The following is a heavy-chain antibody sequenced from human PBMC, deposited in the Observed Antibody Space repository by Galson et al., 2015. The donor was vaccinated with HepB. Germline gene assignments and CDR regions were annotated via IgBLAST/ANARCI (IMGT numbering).Heavy chain of an antibody. V-gene: IGHV3-30*04. CDR3: ATFCGGPSCS. CDR1: GITFSNYA. J-gene: IGHJ5*02. Sequence: SLRLPCAASGITFSNYAMHWVRQAPGKGLDWVAVISSDGSTKYYAGSVKGRFTISRDTSKNTLYLHMNSLRAEDSAVYFCATFCGGPSCSWGQGTLVTVSS. D-gene: IGHD2-21*01. CDR2: ISSDGSTK.